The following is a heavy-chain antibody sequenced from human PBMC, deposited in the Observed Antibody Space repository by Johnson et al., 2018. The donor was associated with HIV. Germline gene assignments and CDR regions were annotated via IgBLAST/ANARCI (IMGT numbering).Heavy chain of an antibody. CDR2: IYSGGST. CDR1: GFTFSTYG. D-gene: IGHD4-17*01. J-gene: IGHJ3*02. CDR3: ARGEDGVDAFDI. Sequence: QMLLVESGGGLVQPGGSLRLSCAASGFTFSTYGMHWVRQAPGKGLEWVSVIYSGGSTYYADSVKGRFTISRDNSKNTLYLQMNSLRAEDTAVYYCARGEDGVDAFDIWGQGTKVTVSS. V-gene: IGHV3-NL1*01.